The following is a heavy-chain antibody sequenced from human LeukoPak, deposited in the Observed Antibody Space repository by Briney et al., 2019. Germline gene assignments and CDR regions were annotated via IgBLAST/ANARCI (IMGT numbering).Heavy chain of an antibody. V-gene: IGHV3-21*01. CDR2: ISSSSSYI. Sequence: GGSLRLSCAASGFTFSSYSMNWVRQAPGKGLEWVSSISSSSSYIYYADSVKGRFTISRDNAKNSLYLQMNSLRAEDTAVYYCARDTAVAGKNDYWGQGTLVTVSS. CDR3: ARDTAVAGKNDY. J-gene: IGHJ4*02. D-gene: IGHD6-19*01. CDR1: GFTFSSYS.